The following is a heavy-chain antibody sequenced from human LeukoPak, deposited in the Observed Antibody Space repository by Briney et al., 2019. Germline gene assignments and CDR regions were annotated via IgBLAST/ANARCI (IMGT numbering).Heavy chain of an antibody. CDR1: DGSISSYY. V-gene: IGHV4-59*01. CDR2: IYYSGST. J-gene: IGHJ6*03. D-gene: IGHD3-10*01. CDR3: ARTYYYGSGAYYYYMDV. Sequence: SETLSLTCTVSDGSISSYYWSWIRQPPGRGLEWIGYIYYSGSTNYNPSLRSRVTISVDTSKNQFSLKLSSVTAADTAVYYCARTYYYGSGAYYYYMDVWGKGTTVTISS.